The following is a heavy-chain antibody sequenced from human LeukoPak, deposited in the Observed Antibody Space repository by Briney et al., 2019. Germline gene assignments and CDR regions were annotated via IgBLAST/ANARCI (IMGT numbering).Heavy chain of an antibody. CDR2: ISGGGVIT. CDR1: GFTFSSYA. V-gene: IGHV3-23*01. D-gene: IGHD2-21*02. J-gene: IGHJ4*02. CDR3: AELVTNASYFDY. Sequence: GGSLRLSCAASGFTFSSYAMSWVRQAPGKGLEWVSTISGGGVITYYADSVKGRFTISRDNSKNTLYLQMNSLRAEDTAVYYCAELVTNASYFDYWGQGTLVTVSS.